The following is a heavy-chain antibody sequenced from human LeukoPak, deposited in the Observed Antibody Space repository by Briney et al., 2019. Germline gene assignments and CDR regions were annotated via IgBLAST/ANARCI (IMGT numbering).Heavy chain of an antibody. CDR3: VKEGVGSSYDY. Sequence: PGGSLRLSCAASGFTVSSKYMSWVRQAPGKGLEWVSVIYSGGSTYYADSVKGRFTISRDTSKNTLYLQMNSLRADDTAVYHCVKEGVGSSYDYWGQGTLVTVSA. D-gene: IGHD6-6*01. CDR2: IYSGGST. V-gene: IGHV3-66*02. J-gene: IGHJ4*02. CDR1: GFTVSSKY.